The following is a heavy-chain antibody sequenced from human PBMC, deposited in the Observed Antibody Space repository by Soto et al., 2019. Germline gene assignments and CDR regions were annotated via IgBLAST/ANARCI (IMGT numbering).Heavy chain of an antibody. CDR3: ARSSPYIVVRKPTGNQDYYGMDV. Sequence: QVQLVQSGAEVKKPGSSVKVFCKASGGTFSNYTISWVRQAPGQGLEWMGGIIPVFGTTDYEQKFQCRVTITADGSTSTAYMKLSSLRSADTAVYYCARSSPYIVVRKPTGNQDYYGMDVWGQGPTVTVSS. J-gene: IGHJ6*02. V-gene: IGHV1-69*01. CDR1: GGTFSNYT. CDR2: IIPVFGTT. D-gene: IGHD2-2*01.